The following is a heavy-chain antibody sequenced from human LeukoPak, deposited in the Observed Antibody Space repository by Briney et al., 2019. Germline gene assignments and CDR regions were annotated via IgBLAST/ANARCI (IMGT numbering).Heavy chain of an antibody. D-gene: IGHD2/OR15-2a*01. CDR2: IYHSGST. Sequence: SETLSLTCAVSGYSISSGYYWGWIRQPPGKGLEWIGSIYHSGSTYYNPSLKSRVTISVDTSKNQFSLKLSSVTAGDTAVYYCARRTLSAIDYWGQGTLVTVSS. CDR3: ARRTLSAIDY. V-gene: IGHV4-38-2*01. J-gene: IGHJ4*02. CDR1: GYSISSGYY.